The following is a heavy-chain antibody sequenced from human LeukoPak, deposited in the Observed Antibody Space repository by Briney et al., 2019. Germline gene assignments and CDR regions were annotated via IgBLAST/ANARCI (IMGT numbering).Heavy chain of an antibody. V-gene: IGHV1-69*05. D-gene: IGHD1-26*01. Sequence: SVTVSFTSSGGTFSSYAISWVRHAPGQGLEWMGGIIPIFGTANYAQKFQGRVTITTDESTSTAYMVLSSLRSEDTAVYYCARDRRGYGGSYASFGFYYWGQGTLVTVSS. CDR1: GGTFSSYA. CDR3: ARDRRGYGGSYASFGFYY. CDR2: IIPIFGTA. J-gene: IGHJ4*02.